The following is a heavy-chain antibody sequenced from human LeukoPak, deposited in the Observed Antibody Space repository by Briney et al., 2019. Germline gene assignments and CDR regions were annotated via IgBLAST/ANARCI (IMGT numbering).Heavy chain of an antibody. D-gene: IGHD3-9*01. CDR2: ISGSGGST. V-gene: IGHV3-23*01. CDR1: GFTFSSYA. Sequence: GGSLRLSCAASGFTFSSYAMSWVRQAPGKGLEWVSAISGSGGSTYYADSVKGRFTISRDNSKNTLYLQMNSLRAEDTAVYYCAGLRYFDWSPFDYWGQGTLVTVSS. CDR3: AGLRYFDWSPFDY. J-gene: IGHJ4*02.